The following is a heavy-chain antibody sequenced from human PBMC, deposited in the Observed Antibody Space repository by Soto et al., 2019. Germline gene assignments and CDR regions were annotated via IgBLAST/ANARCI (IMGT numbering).Heavy chain of an antibody. D-gene: IGHD5-18*01. CDR3: AREGGYSYGYHY. Sequence: EVQLVESGGGLVQPGGSLRLSCAASGFTFSSYSLNWVRQAPGKGLEWVSYISTSSSTIYYADSVKGRFTFSRDNAKNSLYLQMNSLRAEDTAVYYCAREGGYSYGYHYWGQGTLVTVSS. CDR1: GFTFSSYS. V-gene: IGHV3-48*01. CDR2: ISTSSSTI. J-gene: IGHJ4*02.